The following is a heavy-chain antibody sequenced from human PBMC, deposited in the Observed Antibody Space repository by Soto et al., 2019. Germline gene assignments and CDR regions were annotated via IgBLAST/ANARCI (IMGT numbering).Heavy chain of an antibody. J-gene: IGHJ6*02. CDR1: GGTFSSYA. CDR3: ARVDIVATITANYYYGMDV. Sequence: SVKVSCKASGGTFSSYAINWVRQAPGQGLEWMGGIIPIFGTANYAQKFQGRVTITADESTSTAYMELSSLRSEDTAVYYCARVDIVATITANYYYGMDVWGQGTTVTVSS. V-gene: IGHV1-69*13. D-gene: IGHD5-12*01. CDR2: IIPIFGTA.